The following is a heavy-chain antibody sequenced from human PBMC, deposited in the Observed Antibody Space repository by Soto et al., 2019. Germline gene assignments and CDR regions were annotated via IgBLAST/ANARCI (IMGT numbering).Heavy chain of an antibody. V-gene: IGHV1-24*01. D-gene: IGHD2-15*01. CDR2: FDPEDGET. Sequence: QVQLVQSGAEVKKPGASVKVSCKVSGYTLTELSMHWVRQAPGKGLEWMGGFDPEDGETIYAQKVQGRVTMTEDTSTDTAYIALSSLRSEDADVFYCATLLKYLFDLWGPGTMVTVSS. CDR1: GYTLTELS. J-gene: IGHJ2*01. CDR3: ATLLKYLFDL.